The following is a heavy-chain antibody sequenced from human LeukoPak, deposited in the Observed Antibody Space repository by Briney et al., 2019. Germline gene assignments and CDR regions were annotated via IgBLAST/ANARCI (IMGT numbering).Heavy chain of an antibody. CDR1: GYTFTSYD. D-gene: IGHD5-12*01. CDR2: MNPNSGNT. Sequence: ASVNVSCKASGYTFTSYDINWVRQATGQGREWMGWMNPNSGNTGYAQNLQGRVTMTRNTSISTAYMELSSLRSEDRAVYYCARGFIRRGPLSFGYWGQGTLVTVSS. J-gene: IGHJ4*02. V-gene: IGHV1-8*01. CDR3: ARGFIRRGPLSFGY.